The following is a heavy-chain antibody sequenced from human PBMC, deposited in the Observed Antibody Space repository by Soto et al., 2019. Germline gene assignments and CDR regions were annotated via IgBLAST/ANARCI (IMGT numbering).Heavy chain of an antibody. V-gene: IGHV4-59*01. Sequence: SETLSLTCTVSGASISGYYWSWIRQPPGKGLKWIGYIYYSGSTNYNPSLKSRLTISLDTSKNQFSLKLSSVTTEDTAVYYCARGGSFQQVFFCWGQGTLVTVSS. CDR2: IYYSGST. D-gene: IGHD6-13*01. CDR1: GASISGYY. CDR3: ARGGSFQQVFFC. J-gene: IGHJ4*02.